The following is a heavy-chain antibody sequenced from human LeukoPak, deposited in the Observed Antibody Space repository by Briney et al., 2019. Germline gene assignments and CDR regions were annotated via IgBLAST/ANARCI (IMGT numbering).Heavy chain of an antibody. CDR1: GGSFRGYY. J-gene: IGHJ4*02. V-gene: IGHV4-34*01. D-gene: IGHD4-23*01. Sequence: SETLSLTCAVYGGSFRGYYWSCIRQPPGKGLEWIGEINHRGSNNYNPSRKSRVNISVDTSKNQFALKLSSVTAADTAVYYCAKAYGSNSESWGQGTLVTVSS. CDR3: AKAYGSNSES. CDR2: INHRGSN.